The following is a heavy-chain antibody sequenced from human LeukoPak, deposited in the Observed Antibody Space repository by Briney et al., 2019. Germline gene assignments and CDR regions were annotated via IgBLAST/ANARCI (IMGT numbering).Heavy chain of an antibody. V-gene: IGHV3-11*01. CDR1: GFTFSDYY. CDR3: ARDDGLFVGATASIDY. Sequence: GGSLRLSCAASGFTFSDYYMSWIRQAPGKGLEWLSYISNSGSTRYYADSVKGRFTISRDNAKNSLYLQINSLRAEDTAVYYCARDDGLFVGATASIDYWGQGTLVTVSS. D-gene: IGHD1-26*01. CDR2: ISNSGSTR. J-gene: IGHJ4*02.